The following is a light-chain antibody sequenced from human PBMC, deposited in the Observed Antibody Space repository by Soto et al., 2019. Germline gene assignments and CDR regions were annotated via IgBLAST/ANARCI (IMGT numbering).Light chain of an antibody. CDR3: QQYVTSPMT. J-gene: IGKJ5*01. CDR2: AAS. Sequence: ENELTQSPGTLSSSTGERATLSCRASQYVAGNYLAWYQQKPGQAPRILIYAASSRATGISSRFSGSGSETDFTLTISRLETDDFALYYCQQYVTSPMTFGQGTRLEIK. V-gene: IGKV3-20*01. CDR1: QYVAGNY.